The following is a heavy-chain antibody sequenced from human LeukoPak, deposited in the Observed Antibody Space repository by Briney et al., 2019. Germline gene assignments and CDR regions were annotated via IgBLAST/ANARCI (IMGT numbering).Heavy chain of an antibody. CDR1: GGSISSHY. V-gene: IGHV4-59*11. CDR2: IYYSGST. CDR3: AREAGEPIAAAATSGRFDP. J-gene: IGHJ5*02. D-gene: IGHD6-13*01. Sequence: SETLSLTCTVSGGSISSHYWSWIRQPPGKGLEWIGYIYYSGSTNYNPSLKSRVTISVDTSKNQFSLKLSSVTAADTAVYYCAREAGEPIAAAATSGRFDPWGQGTLVTVSS.